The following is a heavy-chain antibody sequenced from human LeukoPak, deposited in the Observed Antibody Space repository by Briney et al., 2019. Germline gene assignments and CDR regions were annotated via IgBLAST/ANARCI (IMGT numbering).Heavy chain of an antibody. D-gene: IGHD3-22*01. CDR2: IWYDGSNK. J-gene: IGHJ3*02. CDR1: GFTFSSYA. V-gene: IGHV3-33*08. CDR3: ARDQRVVGSSGLQSAFDI. Sequence: GGSLRLSCAASGFTFSSYAMRWVRQAPGKGLEWVAVIWYDGSNKYYADSVKGRFTISRDNSKNTLYLQMNSLRAEDTAVYYCARDQRVVGSSGLQSAFDIWGQGTMVTVSS.